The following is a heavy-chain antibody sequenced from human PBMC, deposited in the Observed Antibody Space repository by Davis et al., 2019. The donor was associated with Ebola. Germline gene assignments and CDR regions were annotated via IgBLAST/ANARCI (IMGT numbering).Heavy chain of an antibody. D-gene: IGHD3-10*01. Sequence: GESLKISCAASAFTFSNYWMYWVRQAPGEGLMCVSRINSDGTFTTYADSVKGRFIISRDNSKNTLYLQINSLRDEDMAVYHCAKGTGSGAYLTDHWGQGTLVTVSS. J-gene: IGHJ4*02. V-gene: IGHV3-74*01. CDR3: AKGTGSGAYLTDH. CDR1: AFTFSNYW. CDR2: INSDGTFT.